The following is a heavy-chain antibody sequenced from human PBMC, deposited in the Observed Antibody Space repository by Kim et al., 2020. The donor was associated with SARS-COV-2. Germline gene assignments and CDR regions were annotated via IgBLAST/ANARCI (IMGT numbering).Heavy chain of an antibody. D-gene: IGHD2-21*02. Sequence: GGSLRLSCAASGFTFSSYWMHWVRQAPGKGLVWVSRINGDGSGTNFADSVTGRFSISRDNAKNTLYLQMNSLRAEDTAVYYCARAVATASGSMDVWGQGTTVTVSS. V-gene: IGHV3-74*01. J-gene: IGHJ6*02. CDR1: GFTFSSYW. CDR2: INGDGSGT. CDR3: ARAVATASGSMDV.